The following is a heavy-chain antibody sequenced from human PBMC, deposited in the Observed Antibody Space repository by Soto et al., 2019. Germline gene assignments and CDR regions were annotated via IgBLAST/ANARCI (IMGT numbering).Heavy chain of an antibody. V-gene: IGHV3-23*01. CDR1: GFTFSNYA. J-gene: IGHJ6*03. CDR2: ISGSGGST. D-gene: IGHD5-12*01. Sequence: PGGSLRLSCAASGFTFSNYAMSWVRQAPGKGLEWVSAISGSGGSTYYADSVKGRFTISRDNSKNTLYLQMNSLRAEDTAVYYCAKVSGNIVPGFTNYYYMDVWGKGTTVTVSS. CDR3: AKVSGNIVPGFTNYYYMDV.